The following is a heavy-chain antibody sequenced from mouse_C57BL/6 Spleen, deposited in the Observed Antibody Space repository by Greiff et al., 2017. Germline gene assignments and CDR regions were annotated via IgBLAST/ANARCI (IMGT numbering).Heavy chain of an antibody. J-gene: IGHJ4*01. CDR3: ARVLRDGSGYYYDMDY. CDR2: ISSGGSYT. Sequence: EVKLMESGGDLVKPGGSLKLSCAASGFTFSSYGMSWVRQTPDKRLEWVATISSGGSYTYYPDSVKGRFTISRDNAKNTLYLQMSSLKSEDTAMYYCARVLRDGSGYYYDMDYWGQGTSVTVSS. CDR1: GFTFSSYG. D-gene: IGHD1-1*01. V-gene: IGHV5-6*01.